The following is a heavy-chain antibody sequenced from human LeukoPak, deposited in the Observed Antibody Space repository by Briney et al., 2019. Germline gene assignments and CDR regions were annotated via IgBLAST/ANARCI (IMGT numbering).Heavy chain of an antibody. J-gene: IGHJ4*02. CDR3: ARAGNYRFDY. V-gene: IGHV3-9*01. CDR1: GFTFDDYA. CDR2: ITWNSGSI. Sequence: GRSLRLSCAASGFTFDDYAMHWVRQAPGKGLEWVSGITWNSGSIGYADSVKGRFTISRDNAKNSLYLQMNGLRAEDTAVYYCARAGNYRFDYWGQGTLVTVSS. D-gene: IGHD1-7*01.